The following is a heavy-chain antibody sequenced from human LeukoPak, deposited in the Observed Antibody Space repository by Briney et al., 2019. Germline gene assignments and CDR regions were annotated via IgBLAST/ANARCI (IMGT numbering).Heavy chain of an antibody. CDR3: ARQGYSSYYYYYYMDV. Sequence: SETLSLTCTVSGGSISSSSYYWGWIRQPPGKGLEWIGSIYYSGSTYYNPSLKSRVTISVDTSKNQFSLKLSSVTAADTAVYYCARQGYSSYYYYYYMDVWGKGTTVTISS. CDR2: IYYSGST. V-gene: IGHV4-39*01. CDR1: GGSISSSSYY. J-gene: IGHJ6*03. D-gene: IGHD6-13*01.